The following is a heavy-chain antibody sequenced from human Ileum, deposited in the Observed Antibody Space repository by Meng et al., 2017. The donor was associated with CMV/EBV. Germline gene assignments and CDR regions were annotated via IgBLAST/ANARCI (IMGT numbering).Heavy chain of an antibody. CDR2: ISYDGSNK. V-gene: IGHV3-30*04. CDR1: VFTFSSYA. D-gene: IGHD1-26*01. CDR3: ARVLSGSYSFGY. Sequence: FAASVFTFSSYAMHWFRQAPGKGLEWVAVISYDGSNKYYADSVKGRFTISRDNSKNTLYLQMNSLRAEDTAVYYCARVLSGSYSFGYWGQGTLVTVSS. J-gene: IGHJ4*02.